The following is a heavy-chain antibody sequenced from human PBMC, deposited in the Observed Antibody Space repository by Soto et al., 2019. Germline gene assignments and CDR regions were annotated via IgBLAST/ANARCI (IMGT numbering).Heavy chain of an antibody. CDR2: IYHSGST. D-gene: IGHD6-6*01. J-gene: IGHJ4*02. CDR1: GGSISSSNW. V-gene: IGHV4-4*02. CDR3: ARVFGSSAPYYLDY. Sequence: QVQLQESGPGLVKPSGTLSLTCAVSGGSISSSNWWSWVRQPPGKGLEWIGEIYHSGSTNYNPSLQSRVPISVDKSTNQVPLRLSSVTAADTAVDYGARVFGSSAPYYLDYWGQGTLVTVSS.